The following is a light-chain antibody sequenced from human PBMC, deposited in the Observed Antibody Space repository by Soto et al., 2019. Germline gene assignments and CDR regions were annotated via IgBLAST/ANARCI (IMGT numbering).Light chain of an antibody. V-gene: IGKV1-5*01. CDR3: QQYASYPWP. J-gene: IGKJ1*01. CDR2: DAF. Sequence: DILLSQIPSTLSASSGDRLTLTWRASQSLSGWLAWYQQTPGKAPKLLISDAFRLESGVPSRFRGSGSGTEFSLTISSLQPGHSATFYCQQYASYPWPIGRGTKVDI. CDR1: QSLSGW.